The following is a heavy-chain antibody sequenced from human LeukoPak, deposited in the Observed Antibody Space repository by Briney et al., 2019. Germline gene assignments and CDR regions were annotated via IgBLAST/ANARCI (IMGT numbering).Heavy chain of an antibody. CDR2: IYHSGGT. CDR1: GGSISSGGYS. Sequence: TSETLSLTCAVSGGSISSGGYSWSWIRQPPGKGLEWIGYIYHSGGTYYNPSLKSRVTISVDRSKNQFSLKLSSVTAADTAVYYCARGPDKYGDKGYYFDYWGQGTLVTVSS. J-gene: IGHJ4*02. V-gene: IGHV4-30-2*01. D-gene: IGHD4-17*01. CDR3: ARGPDKYGDKGYYFDY.